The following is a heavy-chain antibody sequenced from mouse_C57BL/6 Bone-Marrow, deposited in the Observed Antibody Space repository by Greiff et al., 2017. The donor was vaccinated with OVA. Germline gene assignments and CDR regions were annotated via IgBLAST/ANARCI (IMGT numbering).Heavy chain of an antibody. CDR3: TKGEEYDWYIDV. D-gene: IGHD5-2*01. V-gene: IGHV3-6*01. Sequence: EVKLLESGPGLVKPSQSLSLTCSVSGYSITSGYYWYWIRQFPGNKLEWMGFISYDSSNNYNPSLKNRISITRDTSKNQFFLKLNSVTTEDTATYYCTKGEEYDWYIDVWGTGTTVTVSS. J-gene: IGHJ1*03. CDR1: GYSITSGYY. CDR2: ISYDSSN.